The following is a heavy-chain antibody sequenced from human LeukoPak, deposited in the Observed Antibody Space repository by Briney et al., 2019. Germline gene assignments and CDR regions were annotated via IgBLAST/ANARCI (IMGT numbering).Heavy chain of an antibody. J-gene: IGHJ4*02. CDR1: GFTFSSYS. Sequence: PGGSLRLSCAASGFTFSSYSMSWVRQAPGKGLEWVSSISSSSSYIYYADSVKGRFTISRDNAKNSLYLQMNSLRAEDTAVYYCASSPDYGGNPHYFDYWGQGTLVTVSS. D-gene: IGHD4-23*01. V-gene: IGHV3-21*01. CDR3: ASSPDYGGNPHYFDY. CDR2: ISSSSSYI.